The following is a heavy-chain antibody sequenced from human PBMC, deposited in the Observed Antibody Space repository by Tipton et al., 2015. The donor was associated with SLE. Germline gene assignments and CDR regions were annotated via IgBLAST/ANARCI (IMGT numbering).Heavy chain of an antibody. V-gene: IGHV3-30*02. D-gene: IGHD6-13*01. Sequence: SLRLSCAASGFTFSTYGIHWVRQAPGKGLEWVTFIRYDGSNKDYADSVKGRFTISRDNSKNTLYLQMNSLRAEDTAVYYSAKSTAGSFNYYGMDVWGQGTTVTVSS. CDR3: AKSTAGSFNYYGMDV. J-gene: IGHJ6*02. CDR1: GFTFSTYG. CDR2: IRYDGSNK.